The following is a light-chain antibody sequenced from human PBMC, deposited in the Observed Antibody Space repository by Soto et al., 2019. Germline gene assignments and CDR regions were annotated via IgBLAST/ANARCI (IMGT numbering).Light chain of an antibody. V-gene: IGKV1-27*01. CDR2: AAS. Sequence: DIQMTQSPSSLSASVGDRVTITCRASQGISNYLAWYQQKPGKVPKLLIYAASTLQSGGPSRFSGSGSGTDFTLTISSLQPEDVATYYCQKYNSAPRTFGQGTKLEIK. CDR1: QGISNY. CDR3: QKYNSAPRT. J-gene: IGKJ2*02.